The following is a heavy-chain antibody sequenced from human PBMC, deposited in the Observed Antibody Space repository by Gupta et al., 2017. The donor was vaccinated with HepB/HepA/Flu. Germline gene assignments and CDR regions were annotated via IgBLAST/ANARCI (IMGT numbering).Heavy chain of an antibody. J-gene: IGHJ4*02. Sequence: QVQLVESGGDLVKPGGSLRLSCAASGFTFSDYYMTWVRQAPGKGLGWVSSIRRGSSVMYYADSVKGRCTISRDDAKNSVYLQMAGLRADDTAFYYCVRGATKYYFDYWGQGILVTVSS. CDR3: VRGATKYYFDY. CDR1: GFTFSDYY. D-gene: IGHD5-24*01. V-gene: IGHV3-11*01. CDR2: IRRGSSVM.